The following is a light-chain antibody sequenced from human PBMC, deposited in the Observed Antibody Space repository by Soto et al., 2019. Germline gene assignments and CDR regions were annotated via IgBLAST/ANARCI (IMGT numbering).Light chain of an antibody. Sequence: ELVLTQSPGTLSLSPGERATLSCRASQSVSSNYLAWYQQKPGQAPKVLIDRASSRATGIPDRFSGSGSGTDFTLSISTLEPEDYAVYYCEQYGSSPLTFGGGTKVEIK. V-gene: IGKV3-20*01. CDR2: RAS. J-gene: IGKJ4*01. CDR1: QSVSSNY. CDR3: EQYGSSPLT.